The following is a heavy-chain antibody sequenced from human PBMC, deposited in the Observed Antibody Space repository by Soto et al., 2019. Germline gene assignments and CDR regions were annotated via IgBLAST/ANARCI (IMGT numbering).Heavy chain of an antibody. J-gene: IGHJ4*02. CDR1: GLPVSSYW. V-gene: IGHV3-7*01. CDR2: INEDGSEK. CDR3: ARERGGAY. Sequence: EVQLVESGGGLVQPGGSLRLSCAASGLPVSSYWMTWVRQAPGQGLDWVANINEDGSEKYYVDSVKGRFTISRDNAKNSLFLQMNGLTVEDTAVYYCARERGGAYWGQGTLVTVS. D-gene: IGHD2-21*01.